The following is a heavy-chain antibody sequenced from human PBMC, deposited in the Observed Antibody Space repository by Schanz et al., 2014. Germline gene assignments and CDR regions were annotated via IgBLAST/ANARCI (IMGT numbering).Heavy chain of an antibody. CDR2: ISGSGGST. CDR1: GFTFSTYA. V-gene: IGHV3-23*01. Sequence: EVQLLDSGGGLVQPGGSLRLSCAASGFTFSTYAMSWVRQAPGKGLEWVSGISGSGGSTYYADSVKGRFTISRDNSKNTLYLQMNSLSADDTAVFYCAKGMGYCSGGTCYDYYYYGLDVWGQGTTVTVSS. D-gene: IGHD2-15*01. J-gene: IGHJ6*02. CDR3: AKGMGYCSGGTCYDYYYYGLDV.